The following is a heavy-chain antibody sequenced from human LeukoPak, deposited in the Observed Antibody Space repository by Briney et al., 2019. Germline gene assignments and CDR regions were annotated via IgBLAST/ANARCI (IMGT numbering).Heavy chain of an antibody. CDR3: ARVTSSWSLYYYMDV. D-gene: IGHD6-13*01. CDR1: VGSISSGSYY. V-gene: IGHV4-61*02. J-gene: IGHJ6*03. Sequence: SQTLSLTCTVSVGSISSGSYYWSWIRQPAGKGLEWIGRIYTSGSTNYNPSLKSRVTISVDTSKNQFSLKLSSVTAADTAVYYCARVTSSWSLYYYMDVWGKGTTVTVSS. CDR2: IYTSGST.